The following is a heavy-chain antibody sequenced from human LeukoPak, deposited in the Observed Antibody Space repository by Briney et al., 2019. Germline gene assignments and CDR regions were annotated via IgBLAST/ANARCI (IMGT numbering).Heavy chain of an antibody. Sequence: ASVKVSCKASGYTFTSYDINWVRQATGQGLEWMGWMNPNSGNTGYAQKFQGRVTMTRDTSTSTVYMELSSLRSEDTAVYYCARDLDSSGYISEQHWGQGTLVTVSS. D-gene: IGHD3-22*01. CDR2: MNPNSGNT. J-gene: IGHJ1*01. CDR1: GYTFTSYD. CDR3: ARDLDSSGYISEQH. V-gene: IGHV1-8*01.